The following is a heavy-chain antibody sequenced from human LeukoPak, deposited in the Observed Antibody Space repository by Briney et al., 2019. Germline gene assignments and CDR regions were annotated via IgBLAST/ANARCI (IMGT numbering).Heavy chain of an antibody. CDR1: GGTFSSYA. CDR2: IIPIFGTA. V-gene: IGHV1-69*13. CDR3: AIRTSYQLKDY. D-gene: IGHD2-2*01. J-gene: IGHJ4*02. Sequence: ASVKVSCKVSGGTFSSYAISWVRQAPGQGLEWMGGIIPIFGTANYAQKFQGRVTITADESTSTAYMELSSLRSEDTAVYYCAIRTSYQLKDYWGQGTLVTVSS.